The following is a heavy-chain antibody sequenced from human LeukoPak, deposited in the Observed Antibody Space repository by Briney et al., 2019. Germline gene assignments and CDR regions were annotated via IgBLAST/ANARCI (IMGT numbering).Heavy chain of an antibody. CDR1: GGSISSYY. CDR3: AVYDNREYYFNY. J-gene: IGHJ4*02. CDR2: IYSGGST. Sequence: PSETLSLTCTVSGGSISSYYWSWVRQAPGKGLEWVSIIYSGGSTYYADSVKGRFTISRDNSKNTLYFQMNSLRAEDTAVYYCAVYDNREYYFNYWGQGTLVTVSS. V-gene: IGHV3-53*01. D-gene: IGHD3-22*01.